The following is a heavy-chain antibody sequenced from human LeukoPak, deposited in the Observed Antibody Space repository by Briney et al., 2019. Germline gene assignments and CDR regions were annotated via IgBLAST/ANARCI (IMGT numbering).Heavy chain of an antibody. CDR3: ARDIGGGGAFDI. Sequence: GGSLRLSCAASGFTVHSYYMSWVRQAPGKGLEWVSVIYSDGSTYYADSLKGRFTISRDNSKNTLYPQMNSLRAEDTAVYYCARDIGGGGAFDIWGHGTMVTVSS. V-gene: IGHV3-53*01. D-gene: IGHD2-15*01. CDR1: GFTVHSYY. CDR2: IYSDGST. J-gene: IGHJ3*02.